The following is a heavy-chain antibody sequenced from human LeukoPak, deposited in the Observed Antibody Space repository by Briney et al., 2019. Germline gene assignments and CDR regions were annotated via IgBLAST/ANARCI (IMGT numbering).Heavy chain of an antibody. J-gene: IGHJ4*02. CDR1: GFTFDDYA. CDR2: ISWNSGSI. D-gene: IGHD4-17*01. CDR3: AKTAGVYGDYFDY. V-gene: IGHV3-9*01. Sequence: PGGSLRLSCAASGFTFDDYAMHWVRQAPGKGLEWVSGISWNSGSIGYADSVKGRFTISRDNAKNSLYLQMNSLRAEDTALYYCAKTAGVYGDYFDYSGQGTLVTVSS.